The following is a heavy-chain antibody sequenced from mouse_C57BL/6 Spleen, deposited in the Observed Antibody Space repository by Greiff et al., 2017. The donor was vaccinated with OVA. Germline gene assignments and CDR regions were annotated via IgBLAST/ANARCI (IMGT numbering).Heavy chain of an antibody. Sequence: QVQLQQPGAELVKPGASVKLSCKASGYTFTSYWMQWVKQRPGQGLEWIGEIDPSDSYTNYNQKFKGKATLTVDTSSSTAYMQLSSLTSEDSAVYYFARWMNYGSSYGYFDVWGTGTTVTVSS. CDR3: ARWMNYGSSYGYFDV. J-gene: IGHJ1*03. D-gene: IGHD1-1*01. CDR2: IDPSDSYT. V-gene: IGHV1-50*01. CDR1: GYTFTSYW.